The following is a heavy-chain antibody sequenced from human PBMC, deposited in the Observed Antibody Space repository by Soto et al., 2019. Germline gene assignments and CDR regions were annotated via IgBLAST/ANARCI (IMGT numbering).Heavy chain of an antibody. CDR1: GYTFTSYA. Sequence: QVQLVQSGAVVKKPGASVKISCKTSGYTFTSYALHWVRQAPGQRLEWMGWINAGNGNTKYSQKFQGRVIITRDTSAGTAYMELRSLRSEDTAVYYCARDSGGMDVWGQGTTVTVSS. V-gene: IGHV1-3*01. CDR3: ARDSGGMDV. J-gene: IGHJ6*02. CDR2: INAGNGNT.